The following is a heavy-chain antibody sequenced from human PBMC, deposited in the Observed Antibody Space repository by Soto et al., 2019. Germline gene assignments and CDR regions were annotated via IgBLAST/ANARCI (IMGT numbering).Heavy chain of an antibody. D-gene: IGHD5-12*01. V-gene: IGHV3-23*01. Sequence: EVQLLESGGGLIQPGGSLRLSCSASGFSFNSYAMMWVRQAPGKGLEGVSVISGSGGSSYFADSAKGRFTISRDNSKNMLYLEMHSLRAEDTARYFCAKGSIEYSASVDYWGQGTLVIVS. CDR2: ISGSGGSS. CDR3: AKGSIEYSASVDY. J-gene: IGHJ4*02. CDR1: GFSFNSYA.